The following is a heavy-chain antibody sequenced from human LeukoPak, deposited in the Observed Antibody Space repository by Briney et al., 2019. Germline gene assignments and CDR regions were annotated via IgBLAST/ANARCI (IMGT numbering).Heavy chain of an antibody. CDR1: GFTFSSYW. Sequence: GGSLRLSCAASGFTFSSYWMHWVRQAPGKGLVWVSRINSDGSSTSYADSVKGRFTISGDNAKNTLYLQMNSLRAEDTAVYYCARGGSYATFDYWGQGTLVTVSS. J-gene: IGHJ4*02. D-gene: IGHD1-26*01. CDR3: ARGGSYATFDY. V-gene: IGHV3-74*01. CDR2: INSDGSST.